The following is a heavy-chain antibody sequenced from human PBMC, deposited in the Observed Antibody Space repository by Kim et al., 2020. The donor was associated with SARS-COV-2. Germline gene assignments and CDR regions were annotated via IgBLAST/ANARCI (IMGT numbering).Heavy chain of an antibody. CDR1: DGSFSDYF. D-gene: IGHD3-22*01. Sequence: SETLSLTCAVYDGSFSDYFWSWIRQPPGEGLEWIAEIHHSGNTNYNPYLKSRVTISVDTSEKQISLKVFFVTAADTAVYYCARTYYGFDYWGQGTLVTVSS. J-gene: IGHJ4*02. CDR2: IHHSGNT. CDR3: ARTYYGFDY. V-gene: IGHV4-34*01.